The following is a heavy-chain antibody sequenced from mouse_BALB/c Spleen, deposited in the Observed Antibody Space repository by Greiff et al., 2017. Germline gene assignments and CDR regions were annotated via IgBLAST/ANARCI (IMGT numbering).Heavy chain of an antibody. J-gene: IGHJ2*01. Sequence: VQLKESGPGLVAPSQSLSITCTVSGFSLTSYGVHWVRQPPGKGLEWLGVIWAGGSTNYNSALMSRLSISKDNSKSQVFLKMNSLQTDDTAMYYCAREYYGSSGDYWGQGTTLTVSS. CDR2: IWAGGST. V-gene: IGHV2-9*02. D-gene: IGHD1-1*01. CDR3: AREYYGSSGDY. CDR1: GFSLTSYG.